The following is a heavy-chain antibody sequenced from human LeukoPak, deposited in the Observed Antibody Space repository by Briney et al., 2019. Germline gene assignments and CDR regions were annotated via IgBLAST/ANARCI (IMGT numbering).Heavy chain of an antibody. CDR3: ARSSSIATYYYYGMDV. CDR1: GGSFSGYY. CDR2: INHSGST. J-gene: IGHJ6*02. Sequence: SETLSLTCAVYGGSFSGYYWSWIRQPPGKGLEWIGEINHSGSTNYNPSLKSRVTISVDTSKNQFSLKLSSVTAADTAVYYCARSSSIATYYYYGMDVWGQGTTVTASS. V-gene: IGHV4-34*01. D-gene: IGHD6-13*01.